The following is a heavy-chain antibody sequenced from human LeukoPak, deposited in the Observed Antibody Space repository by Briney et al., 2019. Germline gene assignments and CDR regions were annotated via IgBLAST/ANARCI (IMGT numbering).Heavy chain of an antibody. J-gene: IGHJ4*02. D-gene: IGHD5-24*01. V-gene: IGHV3-23*01. CDR3: ATRRDGYNLPVDY. Sequence: GGTLRLSCAASGFTFSNYGMTWVRQAPGKGLEWVSAISGSGGSTYYADSVKGRFTISRDNSKNTLYLQMNSLRAEDTAVYYCATRRDGYNLPVDYWGQGTLVTVSS. CDR2: ISGSGGST. CDR1: GFTFSNYG.